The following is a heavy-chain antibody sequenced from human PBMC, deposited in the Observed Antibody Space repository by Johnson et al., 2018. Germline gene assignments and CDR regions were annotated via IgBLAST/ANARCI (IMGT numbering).Heavy chain of an antibody. J-gene: IGHJ3*01. CDR1: GYTFTSYD. Sequence: QVQLVQSGAEVKKPGASVKVSCKASGYTFTSYDINWVRQATGQGLEWMGWMNPNSGNTGYAPKFQGRVTMTRNTTISTAYMELSSLRSEDTAVYYCAKDHITMIVVVDAFDVWGQGTMVTVSS. D-gene: IGHD3-22*01. CDR3: AKDHITMIVVVDAFDV. CDR2: MNPNSGNT. V-gene: IGHV1-8*01.